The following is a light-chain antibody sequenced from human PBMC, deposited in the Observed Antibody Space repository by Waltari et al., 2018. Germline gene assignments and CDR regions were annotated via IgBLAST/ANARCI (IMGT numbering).Light chain of an antibody. V-gene: IGKV3-11*01. CDR1: QGIGTF. Sequence: EIVLTQYPATLSLSPGDRATLSCRASQGIGTFLAWLQQKPGQAPSLLIYDASYRATDIPARFSGAGSGTDFTLTISSLEPEDFAVYFCQQRSDWPRTFGQGTRVEIK. J-gene: IGKJ1*01. CDR2: DAS. CDR3: QQRSDWPRT.